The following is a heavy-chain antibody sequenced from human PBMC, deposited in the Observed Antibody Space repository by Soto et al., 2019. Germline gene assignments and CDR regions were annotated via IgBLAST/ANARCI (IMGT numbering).Heavy chain of an antibody. CDR3: ARASLLTGYYDYYYGMDV. CDR1: GGSISSGGYS. Sequence: PSETLSLTCAVSGGSISSGGYSWSWIRQPPGKGLEWIGYIYHSGSTYYNPSLKSRVTIPVDRSKNQFSLKLSSVTAADTAVYYCARASLLTGYYDYYYGMDVWGQGTTVTVSS. V-gene: IGHV4-30-2*01. J-gene: IGHJ6*02. D-gene: IGHD3-9*01. CDR2: IYHSGST.